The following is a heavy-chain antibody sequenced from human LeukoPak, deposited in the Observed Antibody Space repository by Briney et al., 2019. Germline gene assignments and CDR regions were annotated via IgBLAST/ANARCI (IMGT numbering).Heavy chain of an antibody. CDR3: ARLVGATTFGDY. V-gene: IGHV1-2*02. CDR1: GYTFTGYY. Sequence: ASVKVSCKASGYTFTGYYMHWVRQAPGQGLEWMGWINPNSGGTNYAQKFQGRVTMTRDTSISTAYMELSRLRSDDTAVYYCARLVGATTFGDYWGQGTLVTASS. J-gene: IGHJ4*02. D-gene: IGHD1-26*01. CDR2: INPNSGGT.